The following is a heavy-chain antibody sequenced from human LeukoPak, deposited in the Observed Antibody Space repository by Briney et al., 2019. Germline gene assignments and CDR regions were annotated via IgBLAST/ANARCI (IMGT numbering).Heavy chain of an antibody. V-gene: IGHV5-10-1*01. CDR3: ARHGDGYNYDFDY. D-gene: IGHD5-24*01. CDR1: GYSFTSYW. CDR2: IDPSDSYT. J-gene: IGHJ4*02. Sequence: GESLKISCQGSGYSFTSYWISWVRQMPGKGLEWMGWIDPSDSYTNYSPSFQGHVTISADKSISTAYLQWSSLKASDTAMYYCARHGDGYNYDFDYWGQGTLVTVSS.